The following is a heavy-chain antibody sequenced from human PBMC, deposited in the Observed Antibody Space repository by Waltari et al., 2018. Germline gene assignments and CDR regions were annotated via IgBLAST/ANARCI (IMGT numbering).Heavy chain of an antibody. D-gene: IGHD5-12*01. V-gene: IGHV4-61*02. CDR3: ARCGTAVATMYNWFDP. CDR2: IYTSGST. Sequence: QVQLQESGPGLVKPSQTLSLTCTVSGGSISSGSYYWSWIRQPAGKGLEWIGRIYTSGSTIYNPSLMSRVTISGDTSKNQFSRKLSSGTAADTAVYYCARCGTAVATMYNWFDPWGQGTLVTVSS. CDR1: GGSISSGSYY. J-gene: IGHJ5*02.